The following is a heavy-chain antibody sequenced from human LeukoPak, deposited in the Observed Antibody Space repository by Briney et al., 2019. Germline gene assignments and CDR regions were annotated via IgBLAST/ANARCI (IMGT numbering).Heavy chain of an antibody. D-gene: IGHD5-24*01. CDR1: GDSIRRDY. Sequence: SETLSLTCTVSGDSIRRDYCGWVRQPPGKGLEWIWHIYNFATTDYNPSFKRRVTISLDTSKKQFSLKMTSVTALDSAVYYCARGGEGYNDDAFEVWGLGTAVTVSS. CDR2: IYNFATT. J-gene: IGHJ3*01. V-gene: IGHV4-59*13. CDR3: ARGGEGYNDDAFEV.